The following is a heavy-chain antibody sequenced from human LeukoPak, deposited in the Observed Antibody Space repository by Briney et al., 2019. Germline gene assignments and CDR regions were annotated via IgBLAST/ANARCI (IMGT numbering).Heavy chain of an antibody. CDR3: ARHAARGSSPGAYYYYMDV. Sequence: PSETLSLTCTVSGGSISSYYWSWIRQPPGKGLEWIGYIYTSGSTSYNPSLKSRVTISADTSKNQFSLKLSSVTAADTAVYYCARHAARGSSPGAYYYYMDVWGKGTTATVSS. V-gene: IGHV4-4*09. CDR1: GGSISSYY. CDR2: IYTSGST. J-gene: IGHJ6*03. D-gene: IGHD6-6*01.